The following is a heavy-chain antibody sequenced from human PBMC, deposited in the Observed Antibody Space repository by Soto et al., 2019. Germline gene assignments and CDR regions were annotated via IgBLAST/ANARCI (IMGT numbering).Heavy chain of an antibody. Sequence: ASVKVSCKASGYTFTSYGISWVRQAPGQGLEWMGWISAYNGNTNYAQKLQGRVTMTTDTSTSTAYMELRSLRSDDTAVYYCARAEWYNWNASYCGMDVWGQGTTVTVSS. CDR2: ISAYNGNT. CDR1: GYTFTSYG. CDR3: ARAEWYNWNASYCGMDV. J-gene: IGHJ6*02. V-gene: IGHV1-18*01. D-gene: IGHD1-20*01.